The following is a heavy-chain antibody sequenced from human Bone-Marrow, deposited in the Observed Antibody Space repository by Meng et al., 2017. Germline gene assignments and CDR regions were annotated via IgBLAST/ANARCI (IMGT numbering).Heavy chain of an antibody. CDR2: INPKSGDT. CDR1: GYTFTGHY. CDR3: ARRVSTVGDLDY. V-gene: IGHV1-2*02. Sequence: VRLVQPRAQGRHPGAAVQISCKSSGYTFTGHYIYGVRRAPVQGREWMGWINPKSGDTKYAQNFQGRVTLTRDTSISTAHMELSRLSSDDTAVYYCARRVSTVGDLDYWGQGTLVTVSS. D-gene: IGHD2-21*01. J-gene: IGHJ4*02.